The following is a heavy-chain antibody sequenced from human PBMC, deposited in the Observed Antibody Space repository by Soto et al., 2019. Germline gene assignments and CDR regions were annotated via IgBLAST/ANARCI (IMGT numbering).Heavy chain of an antibody. CDR3: TRVGWSVGGMDV. CDR1: GFTFSSYW. J-gene: IGHJ6*02. V-gene: IGHV3-74*01. CDR2: IDNAGSSV. Sequence: EVQLVESGGVLVQPGGSLRLACAASGFTFSSYWMHWVRQAPGKGLVWVSRIDNAGSSVRYADSVKGRFTISRDNAKNSLYLQMNSLRAEDTAVYYCTRVGWSVGGMDVWGQGTTVTVSS. D-gene: IGHD1-26*01.